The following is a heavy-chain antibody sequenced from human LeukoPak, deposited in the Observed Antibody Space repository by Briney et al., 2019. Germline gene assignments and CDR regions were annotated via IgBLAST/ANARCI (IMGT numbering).Heavy chain of an antibody. CDR1: GFSFSTYW. CDR2: IRQDGSEK. CDR3: ARLSAMVRGPEDIFYFEF. Sequence: GGSLRLSCETSGFSFSTYWMSWVRQPPGKGLEWVANIRQDGSEKYYVDSVKGGFTISRHIATQSVFLQMNSLRAEDTALYYCARLSAMVRGPEDIFYFEFWGLGTLVTVSA. J-gene: IGHJ4*02. D-gene: IGHD3-10*01. V-gene: IGHV3-7*01.